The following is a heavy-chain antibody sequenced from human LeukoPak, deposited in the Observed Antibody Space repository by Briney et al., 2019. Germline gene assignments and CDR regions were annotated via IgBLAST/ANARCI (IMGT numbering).Heavy chain of an antibody. Sequence: PGRSLRLSCAASGFTFSSYGMHWVRQAPGKGLEWVAVIWYDGSNKYYADSVKGRFTISRDNSKNTLYLQMNSLRAEDTAVYHCARGAHIIVVVANGMDVWGQGTTVTVSS. V-gene: IGHV3-33*08. D-gene: IGHD2-15*01. CDR1: GFTFSSYG. CDR3: ARGAHIIVVVANGMDV. CDR2: IWYDGSNK. J-gene: IGHJ6*02.